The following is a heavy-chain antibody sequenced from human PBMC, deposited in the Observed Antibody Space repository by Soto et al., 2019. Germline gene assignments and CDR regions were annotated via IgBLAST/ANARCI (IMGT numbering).Heavy chain of an antibody. J-gene: IGHJ6*03. D-gene: IGHD3-10*01. Sequence: SETLSLTCTVSGGSISSYYWSWIRQPPGKGLEWIGYSDYSGSTNYNPSLKSRVTISVDTSKNQSSLPLSSVTAADTDVYYCARPIRAGEDYYHYLAVWGKGTTVTVS. V-gene: IGHV4-59*01. CDR1: GGSISSYY. CDR3: ARPIRAGEDYYHYLAV. CDR2: SDYSGST.